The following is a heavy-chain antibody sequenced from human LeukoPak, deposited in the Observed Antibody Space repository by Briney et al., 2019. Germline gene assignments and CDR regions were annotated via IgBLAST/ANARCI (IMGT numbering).Heavy chain of an antibody. V-gene: IGHV1-46*03. CDR1: GYTFTSYY. CDR3: ARDPRTPYYFDY. CDR2: INPSGGST. Sequence: ASVKVSCKASGYTFTSYYMHWVRQAPGQGLEWMGIINPSGGSTSYAQKFQGRVTMTRDTSTSTVCMELSSLRSEDTAVYYCARDPRTPYYFDYWGQGTLVTVSS. J-gene: IGHJ4*02.